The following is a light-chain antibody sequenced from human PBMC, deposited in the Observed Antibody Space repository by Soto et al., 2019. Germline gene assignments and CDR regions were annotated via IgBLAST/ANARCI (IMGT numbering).Light chain of an antibody. CDR1: QDITNY. CDR2: GAS. V-gene: IGKV1-33*01. CDR3: QQYDSVFT. Sequence: IQMTHSPSSLSASVGDRVTITRQASQDITNYLNWYQQKPGKAPNLLIYGASNLETGVPSRFSGSGSGTDFTFTISSLQAEDIGTYFCQQYDSVFTFGQGTRLEIK. J-gene: IGKJ5*01.